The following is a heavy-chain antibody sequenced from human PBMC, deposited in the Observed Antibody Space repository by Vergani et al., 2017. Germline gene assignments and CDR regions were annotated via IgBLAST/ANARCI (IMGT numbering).Heavy chain of an antibody. CDR2: FDPEHGEV. Sequence: QVQLVQSGSEVSKPGASVKVYCQVSGYSLPELTIHWVRQAPGKGLEWMGGFDPEHGEVTLAQHIQGRLTMTEDRSTDTAYMELSSLRPEDTALYYCAIVTYYYDCIGYHLDYWGQGTLVTVSS. CDR1: GYSLPELT. D-gene: IGHD3-22*01. J-gene: IGHJ4*02. CDR3: AIVTYYYDCIGYHLDY. V-gene: IGHV1-24*01.